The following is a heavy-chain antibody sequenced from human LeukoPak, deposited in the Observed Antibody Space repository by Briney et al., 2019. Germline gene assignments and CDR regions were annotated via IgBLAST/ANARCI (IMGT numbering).Heavy chain of an antibody. V-gene: IGHV3-21*04. CDR2: ISSSSSYI. CDR3: AKEPTEYYFDY. Sequence: GGSLRLSCAASGFTFSSYSMNWVRQAPGKGLEWVSSISSSSSYIYYADSVKGRFTISRDNAKNSLYLQMNSLRAGDTAVYYCAKEPTEYYFDYWGQGTLVTVSS. J-gene: IGHJ4*02. CDR1: GFTFSSYS.